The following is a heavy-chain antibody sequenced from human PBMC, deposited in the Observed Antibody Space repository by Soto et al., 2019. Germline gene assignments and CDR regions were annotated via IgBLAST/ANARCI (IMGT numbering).Heavy chain of an antibody. CDR2: IYYSGSSGST. J-gene: IGHJ3*02. Sequence: SETLSLTCTVSGVSISSYYWTWTRQPPGKGLEWIGYIYYSGSSGSTNYSPSLKSRVTMSADTSKNQFSLKLSSVTAADTAVYYCARMNQLAPKRNAFDIWGQGTMVTVSS. D-gene: IGHD1-1*01. CDR3: ARMNQLAPKRNAFDI. CDR1: GVSISSYY. V-gene: IGHV4-59*01.